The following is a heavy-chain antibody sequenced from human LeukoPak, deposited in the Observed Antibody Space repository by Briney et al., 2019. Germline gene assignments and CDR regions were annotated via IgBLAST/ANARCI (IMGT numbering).Heavy chain of an antibody. Sequence: ASVKVSCKASGYTFTGYYMHWVRQAPGQGLEWMGWINPNSGGTNYAQKFQGRVTMTRDTSISTAYMELSRLRSDDTAVYYCARVRGDYFDYYGSGSYDYWGQGTLVTVSS. CDR2: INPNSGGT. D-gene: IGHD3-10*01. CDR1: GYTFTGYY. CDR3: ARVRGDYFDYYGSGSYDY. V-gene: IGHV1-2*02. J-gene: IGHJ4*02.